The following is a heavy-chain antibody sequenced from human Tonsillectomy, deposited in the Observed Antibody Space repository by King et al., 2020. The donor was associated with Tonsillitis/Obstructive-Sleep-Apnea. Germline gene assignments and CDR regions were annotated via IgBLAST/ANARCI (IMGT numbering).Heavy chain of an antibody. CDR1: GFPPSSGGMC. D-gene: IGHD3-3*02. J-gene: IGHJ4*02. CDR3: ARIRSISCLGDF. V-gene: IGHV2-70*11. Sequence: TLKESGPALVKPTQTLTLTCTFSGFPPSSGGMCGGGILQPQGKAREWLARIGWVGDKYYSTSLKTRLTISKDTSKNQVVLTMTNMDPVDTATYYCARIRSISCLGDFWGQGTLVTVSS. CDR2: IGWVGDK.